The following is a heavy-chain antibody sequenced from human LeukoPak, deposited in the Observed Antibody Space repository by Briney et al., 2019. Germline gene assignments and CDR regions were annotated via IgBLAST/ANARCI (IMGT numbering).Heavy chain of an antibody. CDR1: GFTFSSYG. J-gene: IGHJ5*02. D-gene: IGHD3-10*01. CDR2: IRYEGNEK. Sequence: SGGSLRLSCAASGFTFSSYGMHWVRQAPGKGLEWVAFIRYEGNEKYYAGSVKGRFTISRDNSKNTLYLEMNSLRAEDTAVYYCAKDLMRDRWFGESWGQGTLVTVSS. CDR3: AKDLMRDRWFGES. V-gene: IGHV3-30*02.